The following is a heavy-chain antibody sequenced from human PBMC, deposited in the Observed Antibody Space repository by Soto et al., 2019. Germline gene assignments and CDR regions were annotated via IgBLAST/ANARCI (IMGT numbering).Heavy chain of an antibody. J-gene: IGHJ4*02. CDR3: AGGTGWFIVD. V-gene: IGHV3-7*02. CDR2: IKQDGTEK. D-gene: IGHD6-19*01. Sequence: EVQLVESGGSLDQPGGSLRLSCAASGFTFSTYWLNWVRQAPGKGLEWVANIKQDGTEKHYLDSVKDRFTISRDNAQGSLHLQLNSLRADDTAVYYCAGGTGWFIVDWGQGTLVTVSS. CDR1: GFTFSTYW.